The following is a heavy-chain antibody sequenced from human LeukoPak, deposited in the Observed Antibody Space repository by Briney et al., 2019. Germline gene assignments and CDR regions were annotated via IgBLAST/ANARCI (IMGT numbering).Heavy chain of an antibody. J-gene: IGHJ5*02. CDR2: IYYRGST. V-gene: IGHV4-39*01. D-gene: IGHD3-22*01. CDR3: AWGDSSGYPFDP. Sequence: SETLSLTCTVSGGSISSSSYYWGWIRQPPGKGLEWHGSIYYRGSTYYHPSLKSRVTISVDTSKNQFSLKLSSVTAADTAVYYCAWGDSSGYPFDPWGQGTLVTVSS. CDR1: GGSISSSSYY.